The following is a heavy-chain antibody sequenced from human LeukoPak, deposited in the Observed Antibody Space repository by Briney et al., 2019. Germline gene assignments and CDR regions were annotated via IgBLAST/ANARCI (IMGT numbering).Heavy chain of an antibody. V-gene: IGHV1-8*01. CDR2: MNPNTGRT. D-gene: IGHD3-22*01. J-gene: IGHJ4*02. CDR3: ARLSQTPDYYSNGGYYYLGY. CDR1: RYTFTSYD. Sequence: ASVKVSCKASRYTFTSYDINWVREAAGQGLEWMGWMNPNTGRTGFAQKFQGRLTMTRDTSISTAYMELSSLRSEDTAVYYCARLSQTPDYYSNGGYYYLGYWGQGTPVSVSS.